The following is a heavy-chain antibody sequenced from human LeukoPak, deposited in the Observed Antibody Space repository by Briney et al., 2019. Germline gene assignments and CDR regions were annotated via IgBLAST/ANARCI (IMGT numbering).Heavy chain of an antibody. D-gene: IGHD3-16*02. J-gene: IGHJ4*02. Sequence: SVKVSCKASGGTFSTYTISWVRQAPGQGPEWMGRISPILDKPNYAQKFQGRLTITADKSTSTAYMEWSSLRSEDTAVYYCATYVWGNYRQQDFRRVFYFDSWGQGTLVIVSS. CDR1: GGTFSTYT. CDR2: ISPILDKP. CDR3: ATYVWGNYRQQDFRRVFYFDS. V-gene: IGHV1-69*02.